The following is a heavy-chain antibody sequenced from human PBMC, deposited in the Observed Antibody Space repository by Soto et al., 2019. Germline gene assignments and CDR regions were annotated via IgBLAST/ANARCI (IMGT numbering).Heavy chain of an antibody. J-gene: IGHJ4*02. CDR2: INSDGSST. Sequence: AGGSLRLSCAASGFTFSSYWMHWVRQAPGKGLVWVSRINSDGSSTSYADSVKGRFTISRDNAKNTLYLQMNSLRAEDTAVYYCARAERELYYDILTGYSITGWGQGTLVTVSS. V-gene: IGHV3-74*01. CDR3: ARAERELYYDILTGYSITG. D-gene: IGHD3-9*01. CDR1: GFTFSSYW.